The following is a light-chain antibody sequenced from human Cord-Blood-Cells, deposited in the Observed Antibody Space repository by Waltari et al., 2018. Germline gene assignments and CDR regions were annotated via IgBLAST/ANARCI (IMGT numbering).Light chain of an antibody. Sequence: QSVLTQPPSASGTPGQRVTTSCSGSSSTIGSNYVYWYQQLPGTAPKLLIYRNKQRPSGVPDRFSGSKSGTSASLAISGLRSEDEADYYCAAWDDSLSGWVFGGGTKLTVL. J-gene: IGLJ3*02. CDR1: SSTIGSNY. CDR2: RNK. V-gene: IGLV1-47*01. CDR3: AAWDDSLSGWV.